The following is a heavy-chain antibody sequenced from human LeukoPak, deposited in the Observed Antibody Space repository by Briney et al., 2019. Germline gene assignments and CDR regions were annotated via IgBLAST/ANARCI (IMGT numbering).Heavy chain of an antibody. CDR2: KYYRGSS. V-gene: IGHV4-59*12. CDR1: GGSISGYY. Sequence: SETLSLTCTVSGGSISGYYWSWIRQSPGKGLEWIAYKYYRGSSNYNPSLKSRVTTSVDMSKNQVSLKLSSVTAADTAVYSCARETVTWELSWWGQGTLVTVSS. J-gene: IGHJ4*02. CDR3: ARETVTWELSW. D-gene: IGHD1-26*01.